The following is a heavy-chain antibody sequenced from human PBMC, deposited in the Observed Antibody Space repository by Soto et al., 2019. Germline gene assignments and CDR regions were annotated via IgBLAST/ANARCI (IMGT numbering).Heavy chain of an antibody. D-gene: IGHD3-10*01. CDR1: GYTFTSYG. Sequence: ASVKVSCKASGYTFTSYGISWVRQAPGQGLEWMGWISAYNGNTNYAQKLQGRVTMTTDTSTSTAYMELRSLTPEDTAVYYCARDGPYYYASRMDVWGQGTTVTVSS. V-gene: IGHV1-18*01. J-gene: IGHJ6*02. CDR3: ARDGPYYYASRMDV. CDR2: ISAYNGNT.